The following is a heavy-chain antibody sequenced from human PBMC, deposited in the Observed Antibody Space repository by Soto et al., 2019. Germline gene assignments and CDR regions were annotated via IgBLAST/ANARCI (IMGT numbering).Heavy chain of an antibody. CDR3: ARDSRVPKNDYGDSQPCYYMDV. Sequence: PSQTLSLTCAISGDSVSSNSAAWNWIRQSPSRGLEWLGRTYYRSKWYNDYAVSVKSRITINPDTSKNQFSLQLNSVTPEDTAVYYCARDSRVPKNDYGDSQPCYYMDVWGKGTTVTVSS. V-gene: IGHV6-1*01. J-gene: IGHJ6*03. CDR1: GDSVSSNSAA. CDR2: TYYRSKWYN. D-gene: IGHD4-17*01.